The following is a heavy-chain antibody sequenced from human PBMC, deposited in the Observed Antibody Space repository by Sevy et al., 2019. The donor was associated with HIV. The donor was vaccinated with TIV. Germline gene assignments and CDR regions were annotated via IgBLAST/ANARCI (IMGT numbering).Heavy chain of an antibody. CDR2: INTDTGNP. V-gene: IGHV7-4-1*02. J-gene: IGHJ1*01. CDR1: GYTFTHYA. Sequence: ASVKVSCKASGYTFTHYAVNWVRQAPGQGLEWMGWINTDTGNPTYAQGFTGRFVFSLDTSVSTAYLLISSLKAEDTAVYFCARDPGLLSYYYDAQYFQHWGQGTLVTVSS. D-gene: IGHD3-22*01. CDR3: ARDPGLLSYYYDAQYFQH.